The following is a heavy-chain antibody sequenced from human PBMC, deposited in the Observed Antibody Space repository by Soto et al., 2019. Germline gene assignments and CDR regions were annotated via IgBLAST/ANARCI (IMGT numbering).Heavy chain of an antibody. Sequence: QLQLQESGSGLVKPSQTLSLTCAVSGGSISSGGYSWNRIRQPPGTGLEWIGYIYHSGSTYYNPSIKSRVTISIDRSKSQFSLKLSSVTAADTAVYYCARDRGYSAFAMWGQGTMVTVSS. D-gene: IGHD3-10*01. V-gene: IGHV4-30-2*01. CDR2: IYHSGST. CDR1: GGSISSGGYS. J-gene: IGHJ3*02. CDR3: ARDRGYSAFAM.